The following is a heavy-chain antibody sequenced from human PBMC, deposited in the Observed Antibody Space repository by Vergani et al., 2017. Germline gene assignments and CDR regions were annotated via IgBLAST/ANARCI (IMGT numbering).Heavy chain of an antibody. J-gene: IGHJ4*02. CDR1: GESFSSFY. D-gene: IGHD3-10*01. V-gene: IGHV4-34*02. CDR2: INNDGHT. Sequence: QVQLQQWGAGVVKPSGTLSLTCAVFGESFSSFYWSWIRQPPGTGLEWIGEINNDGHTNYNQSLESRVTVSRDTAKNQFSLNLMSVTAADTVMYYCAVRPRVNLVGGVIVTKRTFDDWSQGSLVTVSS. CDR3: AVRPRVNLVGGVIVTKRTFDD.